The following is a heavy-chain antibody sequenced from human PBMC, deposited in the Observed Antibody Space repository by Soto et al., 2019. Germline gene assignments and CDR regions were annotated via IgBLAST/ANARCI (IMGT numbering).Heavy chain of an antibody. Sequence: ASVKVSCKASGYTFTSYDINWVRQATGQGLEWMGWMNPNSGNTGYAQKFQGRVTMTRNTSISTAYMELSSLRSEDTAVYYCARGRSKRIQPDVWGKGTTVTVSS. CDR3: ARGRSKRIQPDV. CDR2: MNPNSGNT. J-gene: IGHJ6*04. CDR1: GYTFTSYD. V-gene: IGHV1-8*01. D-gene: IGHD2-21*01.